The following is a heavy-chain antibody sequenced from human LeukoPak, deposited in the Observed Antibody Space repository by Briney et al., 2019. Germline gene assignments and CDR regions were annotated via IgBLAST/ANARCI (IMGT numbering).Heavy chain of an antibody. Sequence: GGSLRLSCAASGFTFSSYAMSWVRQAPGKGLEWVSAISSSGDSTYYADSVKDRFTISRDDSKNTLYLQMNSLRAEDTAVYYCAKEIQGSGYFDYWGQGTLVTVSS. V-gene: IGHV3-23*01. J-gene: IGHJ4*02. CDR1: GFTFSSYA. CDR3: AKEIQGSGYFDY. CDR2: ISSSGDST. D-gene: IGHD3-22*01.